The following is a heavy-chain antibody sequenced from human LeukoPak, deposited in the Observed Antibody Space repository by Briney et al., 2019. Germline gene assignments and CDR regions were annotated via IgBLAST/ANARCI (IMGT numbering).Heavy chain of an antibody. D-gene: IGHD1-14*01. V-gene: IGHV4-31*03. CDR3: ARLIGFPEYYFDY. Sequence: SETLSLTCTVSGGSISSGGYYWSWIRQHPGKGLEWIGYIYYSGSTYYNPSLKSRVTISVDTSKNQFSLKLSSVTAADTAVYYCARLIGFPEYYFDYWGQGTLVTVSS. CDR2: IYYSGST. CDR1: GGSISSGGYY. J-gene: IGHJ4*02.